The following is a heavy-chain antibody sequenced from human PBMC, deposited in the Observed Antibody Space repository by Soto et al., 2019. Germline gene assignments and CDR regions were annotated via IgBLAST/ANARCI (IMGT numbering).Heavy chain of an antibody. CDR2: LDGAGGST. CDR3: AAPRDEYGSGVSWFTYGMDI. J-gene: IGHJ6*02. D-gene: IGHD3-10*01. Sequence: GGSLRLSCLASGFTFSDYAMTWVRHVPGRGLEWVASLDGAGGSTYYADSVRGRFTISRDNSQNTLFLQMKRLTVDDAAIYYCAAPRDEYGSGVSWFTYGMDIWGQGTTVTVSS. CDR1: GFTFSDYA. V-gene: IGHV3-23*01.